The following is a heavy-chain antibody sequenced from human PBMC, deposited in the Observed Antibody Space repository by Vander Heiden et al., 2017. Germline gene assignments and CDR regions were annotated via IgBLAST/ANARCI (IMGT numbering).Heavy chain of an antibody. J-gene: IGHJ5*01. Sequence: GLLVESGGSLVTPGGSLRLSCAASGFPFSDASMIWIRQTSGRGLEWVSHISPSGRDIYYADSVKGRFTISRDNVKNTMYLQMDSLRAEDTAVYYCARDGALYGSSTHAGSWGQGTQVTVSS. D-gene: IGHD2-2*01. V-gene: IGHV3-11*01. CDR2: ISPSGRDI. CDR1: GFPFSDAS. CDR3: ARDGALYGSSTHAGS.